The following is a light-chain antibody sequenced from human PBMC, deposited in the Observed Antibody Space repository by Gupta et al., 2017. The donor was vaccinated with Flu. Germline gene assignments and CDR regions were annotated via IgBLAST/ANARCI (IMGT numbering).Light chain of an antibody. CDR2: DAS. CDR1: QSVSSY. Sequence: EIVLTPPPATLSLSPGERATLSCRASQSVSSYLAWYQQKPGQAPRLLIYDASNRATGIPARFSGSGSGTDFTLTISSLEPEDFAVDYCQQRSNWTLYTFGQGTKLEIK. CDR3: QQRSNWTLYT. V-gene: IGKV3-11*01. J-gene: IGKJ2*01.